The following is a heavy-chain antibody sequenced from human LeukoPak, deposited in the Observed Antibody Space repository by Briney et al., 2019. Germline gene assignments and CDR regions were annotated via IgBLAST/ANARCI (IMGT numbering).Heavy chain of an antibody. Sequence: GGSLRLSCAASGFTFSSYAMSWVRQAPGKGLEWVSAISGSGGSTYYADSVKGRFTISRDNSKNMLYLQMNSLRAEDTAVYYCAKDIVVVPAAISYWGQGTLVTVSS. CDR3: AKDIVVVPAAISY. V-gene: IGHV3-23*01. CDR2: ISGSGGST. D-gene: IGHD2-2*01. J-gene: IGHJ4*02. CDR1: GFTFSSYA.